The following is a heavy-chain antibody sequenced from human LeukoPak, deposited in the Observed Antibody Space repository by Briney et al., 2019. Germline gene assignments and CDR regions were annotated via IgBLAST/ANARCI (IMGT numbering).Heavy chain of an antibody. CDR3: ARSIGRGHDVFDI. D-gene: IGHD2-15*01. CDR2: ISGSGGST. CDR1: GFTFSSYA. V-gene: IGHV3-23*01. Sequence: GGSLRLSCAASGFTFSSYAMSWVRQAPGKGLEWVSAISGSGGSTYYADSVKGRFTISRDNSKNTLCLQMNSLRAEDTAVYYCARSIGRGHDVFDIWGQGTMVTVSS. J-gene: IGHJ3*02.